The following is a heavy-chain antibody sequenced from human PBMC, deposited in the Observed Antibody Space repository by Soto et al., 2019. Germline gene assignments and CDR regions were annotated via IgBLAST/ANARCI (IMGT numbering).Heavy chain of an antibody. Sequence: KTSETLSLTCTVSGGSMSSYYWTWLRQSPGRGLEWIGYISYSGSTYYNPSLKSRVTISADTSKNQFSLRMNSMIAADTAVYYCERADPDASVGYSGQGALVTVSS. CDR2: ISYSGST. CDR3: ERADPDASVGY. J-gene: IGHJ4*02. V-gene: IGHV4-59*01. D-gene: IGHD2-15*01. CDR1: GGSMSSYY.